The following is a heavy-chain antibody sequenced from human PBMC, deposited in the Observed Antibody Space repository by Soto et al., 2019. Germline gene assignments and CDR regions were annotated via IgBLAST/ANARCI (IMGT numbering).Heavy chain of an antibody. CDR1: GFTFSSYA. J-gene: IGHJ4*02. CDR3: AKGAPYYDSNYHDFGYFDY. V-gene: IGHV3-23*01. CDR2: ISGSGGST. Sequence: GGSLRLSCAASGFTFSSYAMSWVRQAPGKGLEWVSAISGSGGSTYYADSVKGRFTISRDNSKNTLYLQMNSLRAEDTAVYYCAKGAPYYDSNYHDFGYFDYWGQGTLVTVSS. D-gene: IGHD3-22*01.